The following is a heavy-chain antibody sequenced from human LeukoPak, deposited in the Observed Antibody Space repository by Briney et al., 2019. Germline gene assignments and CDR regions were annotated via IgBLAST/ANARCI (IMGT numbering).Heavy chain of an antibody. J-gene: IGHJ2*01. CDR1: GLIFSSYD. CDR3: ARGHDYGDYRHWYFDL. D-gene: IGHD4-17*01. V-gene: IGHV3-13*01. Sequence: PGGSLRLSCAASGLIFSSYDMHWVRQVGGKGLEWVSGIGTTGDTYYSDSVKGRLTISRENAKNSLYLQMNSLRAGDTAVYYCARGHDYGDYRHWYFDLWGRGTLVTVSS. CDR2: IGTTGDT.